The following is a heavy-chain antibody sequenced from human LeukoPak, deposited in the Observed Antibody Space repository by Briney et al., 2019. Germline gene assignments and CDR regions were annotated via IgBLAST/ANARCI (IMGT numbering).Heavy chain of an antibody. CDR3: AREEEQLGPSPFDY. D-gene: IGHD6-6*01. CDR1: GFTFSSYA. J-gene: IGHJ4*02. Sequence: TGGSLRLSCAASGFTFSSYAMHWVRQAPGKGLEWVAVISYDGSNKYYADSVKGRFTISRDNSKNTLYLQMNSLRAEDTAVYYCAREEEQLGPSPFDYWGQGTLVTVSS. V-gene: IGHV3-30-3*01. CDR2: ISYDGSNK.